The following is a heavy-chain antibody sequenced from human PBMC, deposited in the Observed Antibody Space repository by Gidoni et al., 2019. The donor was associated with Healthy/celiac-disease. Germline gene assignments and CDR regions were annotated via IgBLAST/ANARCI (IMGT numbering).Heavy chain of an antibody. CDR2: ISGSGGST. CDR1: GFTFSSYA. V-gene: IGHV3-23*01. CDR3: AGGYGDYVGWYYYGMDV. D-gene: IGHD4-17*01. J-gene: IGHJ6*02. Sequence: EVQLLESGGGLVQPGGSLRLSCAASGFTFSSYAMSWVRQAPGTGLGWVSAISGSGGSTYYADSVKGRFTISRDNSKNTLYLQMNSLRAEDTAVYYCAGGYGDYVGWYYYGMDVWGQGTTVTVSS.